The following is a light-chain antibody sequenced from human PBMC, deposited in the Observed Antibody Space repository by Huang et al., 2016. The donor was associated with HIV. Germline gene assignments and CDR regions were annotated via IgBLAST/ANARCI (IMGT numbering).Light chain of an antibody. CDR1: QSVSSN. J-gene: IGKJ1*01. CDR2: GAS. V-gene: IGKV3-15*01. Sequence: EIVMTQSPATLSVSPGERAALSCRASQSVSSNLAWYQQKPGQAPRLRMYGASTRATGIPARFSGSGSGTEFTLTITSLQSEDFAIYYCQQYHNWPPWTFGQGTKVEIK. CDR3: QQYHNWPPWT.